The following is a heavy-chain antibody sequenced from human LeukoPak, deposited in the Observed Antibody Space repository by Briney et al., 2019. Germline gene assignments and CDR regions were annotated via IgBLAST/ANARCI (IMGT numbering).Heavy chain of an antibody. CDR2: IIPIFGTA. J-gene: IGHJ4*02. CDR3: ATSGSYSSFFDY. V-gene: IGHV1-69*13. D-gene: IGHD1-26*01. CDR1: GGTFSSYA. Sequence: ASVKVSCKASGGTFSSYAISWVRQAPGQGLEWMGGIIPIFGTANYAQKFQGRVTITADESTSTAYMEPSSLRSEDTAVYYCATSGSYSSFFDYWGQGTLVTVSS.